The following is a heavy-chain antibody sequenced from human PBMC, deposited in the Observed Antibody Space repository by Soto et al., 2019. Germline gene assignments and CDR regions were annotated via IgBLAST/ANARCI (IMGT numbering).Heavy chain of an antibody. CDR3: ARSSGGVFGIIIEGSNWLAP. CDR2: IIPIFGTA. Sequence: SVKVSCKASGGTFSSYAISWVRQAPGQGLEWMGGIIPIFGTANYARKFQGRVTITADESTSTAYMELGSLRSEDTAVYYCARSSGGVFGIIIEGSNWLAPWGQGSLVTVS. J-gene: IGHJ5*02. V-gene: IGHV1-69*13. CDR1: GGTFSSYA. D-gene: IGHD3-16*02.